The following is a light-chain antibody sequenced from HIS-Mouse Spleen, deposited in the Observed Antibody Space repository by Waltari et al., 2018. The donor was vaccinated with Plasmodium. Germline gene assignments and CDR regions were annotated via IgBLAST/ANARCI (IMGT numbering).Light chain of an antibody. V-gene: IGLV3-10*01. Sequence: SYELTQPPSVSVSPGQTARITCSGDALPKKYAYWYQQKSGQAPVLVIDEDSKRPSGLPERISGSSSETIATLTISGAQVEDEADYYWYSTDSSGNHRVFGGGTKLTVL. CDR3: YSTDSSGNHRV. CDR2: EDS. J-gene: IGLJ3*02. CDR1: ALPKKY.